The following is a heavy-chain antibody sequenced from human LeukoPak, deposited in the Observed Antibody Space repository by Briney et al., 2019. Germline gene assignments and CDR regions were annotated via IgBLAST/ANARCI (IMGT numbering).Heavy chain of an antibody. CDR3: AKNLAD. CDR1: GFTFSDYY. CDR2: TRNKANSYST. J-gene: IGHJ4*02. Sequence: GGSLRLSCAASGFTFSDYYVDWVRQAPGRGLEWVGRTRNKANSYSTEYGASVKGRFTVSRDDSKNSVHLQMNSLKTEDTAVYYCAKNLADWGQGTLVTVSS. V-gene: IGHV3-72*01.